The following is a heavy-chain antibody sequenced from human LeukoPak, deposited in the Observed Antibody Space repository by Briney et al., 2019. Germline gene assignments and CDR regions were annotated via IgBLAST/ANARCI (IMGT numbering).Heavy chain of an antibody. CDR1: GGSISSSNYY. D-gene: IGHD2/OR15-2a*01. CDR2: IYYSGST. J-gene: IGHJ4*02. V-gene: IGHV4-39*01. CDR3: ARPTSKLGSFDY. Sequence: SETLSLTCTVSGGSISSSNYYWGWIRQPLGKGLEWIGTIYYSGSTYYNPSLKSRITISVDTSKNQFSLKLSSVTAADTAVYYCARPTSKLGSFDYWGQGTLVTVSS.